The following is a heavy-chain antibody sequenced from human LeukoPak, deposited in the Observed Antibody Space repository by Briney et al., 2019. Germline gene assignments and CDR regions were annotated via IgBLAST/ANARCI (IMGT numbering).Heavy chain of an antibody. Sequence: GGSLRLSCAASAFSLCDYNINWVREAPGKGLEWGSYISYNSYAIYYADSVKGRFTISRDNAKNSLYLQMNSLSDEDTAVYYCATDKSPVGAIDYWGQGTPVTVSS. CDR3: ATDKSPVGAIDY. CDR1: AFSLCDYN. J-gene: IGHJ4*02. V-gene: IGHV3-48*02. D-gene: IGHD1-26*01. CDR2: ISYNSYAI.